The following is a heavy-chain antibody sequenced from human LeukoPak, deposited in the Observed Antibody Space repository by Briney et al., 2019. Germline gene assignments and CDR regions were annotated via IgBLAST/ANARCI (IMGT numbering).Heavy chain of an antibody. V-gene: IGHV4-39*01. CDR3: ARQDTIFGVVISVFFDY. Sequence: PSETLSLTCTVSGGSIRSSSYYWGWIRQPPGKGLEWIGSIYYSGSTYYNPSLKSRVTISVDTSKHQFSLKLSSVTAADTAVYYCARQDTIFGVVISVFFDYGGQGTLVTVSS. CDR2: IYYSGST. CDR1: GGSIRSSSYY. J-gene: IGHJ4*02. D-gene: IGHD3-3*01.